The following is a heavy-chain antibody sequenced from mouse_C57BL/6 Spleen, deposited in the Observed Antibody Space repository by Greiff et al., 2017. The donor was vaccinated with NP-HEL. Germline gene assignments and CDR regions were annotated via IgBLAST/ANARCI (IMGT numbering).Heavy chain of an antibody. V-gene: IGHV1-42*01. CDR3: AKEGDYAMDY. CDR1: GYSFTGYY. J-gene: IGHJ4*01. CDR2: INPSTGGT. Sequence: EVQLQQSGPELVKPGASVKISCKASGYSFTGYYMNWVKQSPEKSLEWIGEINPSTGGTTYNQKFKAKATLTVDKSSSTAYMQLKSLTSEDSAVYYCAKEGDYAMDYWGQGTSVTVSS.